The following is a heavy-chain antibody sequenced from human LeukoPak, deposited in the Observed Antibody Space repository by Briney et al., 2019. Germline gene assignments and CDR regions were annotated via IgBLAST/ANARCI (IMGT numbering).Heavy chain of an antibody. CDR3: ARGPYCGGDCYSTWYFDL. Sequence: KTSETLSLTCAVYGGSFSGYYWSWIRQPPGKGLEWIGEINHSGSTNYNPSLKSRVTISVDTSKNQFSLKLSSVTAADTAVYYCARGPYCGGDCYSTWYFDLWGRGTLVTVSS. J-gene: IGHJ2*01. CDR2: INHSGST. D-gene: IGHD2-21*02. CDR1: GGSFSGYY. V-gene: IGHV4-34*01.